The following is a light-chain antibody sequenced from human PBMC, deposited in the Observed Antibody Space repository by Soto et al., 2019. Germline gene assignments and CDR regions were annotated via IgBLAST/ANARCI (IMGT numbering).Light chain of an antibody. V-gene: IGKV1-5*03. CDR2: KAS. Sequence: DIQMTQSPSTLSASVGDRVTITCRASQSISSWLAWYQQKPGKAPKRLIYKASSLESGVPSRFSGSGSGTEFTLTISSLQPDDFATYYCQHYNSYSTFGQGTKVEIK. CDR3: QHYNSYST. J-gene: IGKJ1*01. CDR1: QSISSW.